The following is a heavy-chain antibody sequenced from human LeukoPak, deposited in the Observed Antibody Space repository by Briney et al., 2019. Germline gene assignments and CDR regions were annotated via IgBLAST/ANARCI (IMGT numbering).Heavy chain of an antibody. CDR1: GGSISSYY. D-gene: IGHD1-26*01. V-gene: IGHV4-4*07. CDR3: AREDSFGWELQGHAFDI. CDR2: IYTSGST. J-gene: IGHJ3*02. Sequence: SETLSLTCTVSGGSISSYYWSWIRQPAGKGLEWIGRIYTSGSTNCNPSLKSRVTMSVDTSKNQFSLKLSSVTAADTAVYYCAREDSFGWELQGHAFDIWGQGKMVTVSS.